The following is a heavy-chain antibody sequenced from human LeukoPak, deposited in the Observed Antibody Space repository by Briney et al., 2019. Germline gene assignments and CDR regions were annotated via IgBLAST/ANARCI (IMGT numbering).Heavy chain of an antibody. CDR3: ARDSGEYYFDY. J-gene: IGHJ4*02. CDR1: GYPFISYV. CDR2: ITAGNGNT. Sequence: ASVKVSCKASGYPFISYVIHWVRQAPGQRLEWMGWITAGNGNTKYSQKFQGRVTITRDTSASTAYMELSSLRSEDTAVYYCARDSGEYYFDYWGQGTLVTVSS. V-gene: IGHV1-3*01. D-gene: IGHD2-15*01.